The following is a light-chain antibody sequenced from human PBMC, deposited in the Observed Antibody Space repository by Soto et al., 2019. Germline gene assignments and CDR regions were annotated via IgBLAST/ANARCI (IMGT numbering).Light chain of an antibody. CDR1: SDDVGGYNY. CDR2: DVI. V-gene: IGLV2-14*03. CDR3: TSYSRGTTVI. Sequence: QSVLTQPASVSGSPGQSVTISCTGASDDVGGYNYVSWFQHHPGKAPKLLIYDVINRPSGVSSRFSGAKSGHAASLTISGLKTEDEADYYCTSYSRGTTVIFGGGTQLTVL. J-gene: IGLJ7*01.